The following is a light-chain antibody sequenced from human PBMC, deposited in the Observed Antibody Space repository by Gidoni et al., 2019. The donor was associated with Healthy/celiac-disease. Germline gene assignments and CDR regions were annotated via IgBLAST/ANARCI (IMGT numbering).Light chain of an antibody. Sequence: AIRMTQSPSSFSASTGDRVTLTCRASPGISSYLAWYQQKPGKAPKLLIYAASTLQSGVPSRFSGSGSGTDFTLTISCLQSEDFATYYCQQYYSYPRTFGGGTKVEIK. CDR3: QQYYSYPRT. CDR2: AAS. J-gene: IGKJ4*01. CDR1: PGISSY. V-gene: IGKV1-8*01.